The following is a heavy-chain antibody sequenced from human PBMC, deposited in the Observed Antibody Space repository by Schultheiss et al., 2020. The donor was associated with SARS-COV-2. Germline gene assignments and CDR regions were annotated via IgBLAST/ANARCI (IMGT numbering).Heavy chain of an antibody. CDR3: ARQPYDILTGYYIDY. V-gene: IGHV4-59*08. CDR1: GGSISSYY. J-gene: IGHJ4*02. CDR2: IYYSGST. D-gene: IGHD3-9*01. Sequence: SETLSLTCTVSGGSISSYYWSWIRQPPGKGLEWIGYIYYSGSTNYNPSLKSRVTKSVDTSKNQFSLKLSSVTAADTAVYYCARQPYDILTGYYIDYWGQGTLVTVSS.